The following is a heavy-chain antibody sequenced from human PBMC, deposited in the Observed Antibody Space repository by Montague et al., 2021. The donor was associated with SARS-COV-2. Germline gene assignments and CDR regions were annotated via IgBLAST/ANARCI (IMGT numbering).Heavy chain of an antibody. Sequence: PALVKPTQTLTLTCTFSGFLLSTSGMCVSWIRQPPGKALEWLALIDWDDDKYYSTSLKTRLTISKDTSKNQVVLTMTNMDPVDTATYYCARIPYDILTGYYSGFDYWGQGTLVTVSS. CDR2: IDWDDDK. D-gene: IGHD3-9*01. J-gene: IGHJ4*02. V-gene: IGHV2-70*01. CDR1: GFLLSTSGMC. CDR3: ARIPYDILTGYYSGFDY.